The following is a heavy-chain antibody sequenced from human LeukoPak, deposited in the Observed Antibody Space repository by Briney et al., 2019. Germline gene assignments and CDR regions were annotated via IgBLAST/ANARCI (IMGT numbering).Heavy chain of an antibody. CDR2: MYYSGNT. CDR3: GRCSSGSYNWFDP. J-gene: IGHJ5*02. CDR1: GAAISAYY. V-gene: IGHV4-59*05. D-gene: IGHD1-26*01. Sequence: SETLSLTCTVSGAAISAYYWSWIRLPPGKGLEWIGSMYYSGNTYYNPSLKSRVTISADTSKNQFSIKLSSVTAADTAVYYCGRCSSGSYNWFDPWGQGTLVTVSS.